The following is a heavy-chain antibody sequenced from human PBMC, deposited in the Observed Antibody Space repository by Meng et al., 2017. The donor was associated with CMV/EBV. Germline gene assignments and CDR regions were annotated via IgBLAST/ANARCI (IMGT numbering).Heavy chain of an antibody. J-gene: IGHJ4*02. CDR1: GGSFSGYS. Sequence: SETLSLPCACKGGSFSGYSWTWIHKSPAKGLEWIGNIKDTGTTNYNPSLKSRVSILVDTSKNQFSLKLKSVTGADTAIYYCARGAPGYWGQGTLVTVSS. CDR3: ARGAPGY. CDR2: IKDTGTT. V-gene: IGHV4-34*01.